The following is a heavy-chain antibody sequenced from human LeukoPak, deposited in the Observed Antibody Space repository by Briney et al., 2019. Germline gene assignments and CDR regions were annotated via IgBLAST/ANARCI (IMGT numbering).Heavy chain of an antibody. Sequence: GGSLRLSCAASGFTFSNAWMSWVRQAPAKGLDWVSVIDSRDNTYHADSVKGRFTISRHTSKNTLYLQMNSLRAEDTAVYYCARESTPLRGAFDPWGPGTLVTVSS. J-gene: IGHJ5*02. CDR1: GFTFSNAW. CDR2: IDSRDNT. CDR3: ARESTPLRGAFDP. D-gene: IGHD5-24*01. V-gene: IGHV3-53*04.